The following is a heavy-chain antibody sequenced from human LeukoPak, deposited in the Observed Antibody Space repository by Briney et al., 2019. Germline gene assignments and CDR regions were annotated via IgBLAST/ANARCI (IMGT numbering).Heavy chain of an antibody. Sequence: GGSLRLSCAASGFTFSSYSMNWVRQAPGRGLEWVSSISSSSSYIYYADSVKGRFTISRDNAKNSLYLQMNSLRAEDTAVYYCARDQYYYDSSGYYPWGQGTLVAVSS. CDR2: ISSSSSYI. CDR1: GFTFSSYS. J-gene: IGHJ5*02. D-gene: IGHD3-22*01. V-gene: IGHV3-21*01. CDR3: ARDQYYYDSSGYYP.